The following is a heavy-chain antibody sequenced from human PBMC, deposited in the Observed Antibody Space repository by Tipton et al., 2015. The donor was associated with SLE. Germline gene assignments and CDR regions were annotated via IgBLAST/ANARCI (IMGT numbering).Heavy chain of an antibody. J-gene: IGHJ4*02. CDR3: ARVCTSGICLDSALGYFDF. CDR2: FDPDDGET. D-gene: IGHD2-8*02. Sequence: QLVQSGAEVKKPGASVKVSCKVSGYTLSELSMHWVRQAPGKGLEWMGSFDPDDGETIYAQKFQGRVTMTEDTSKDTAYMELSSLRSDDTAVYYCARVCTSGICLDSALGYFDFWGQGTLVTVSS. CDR1: GYTLSELS. V-gene: IGHV1-24*01.